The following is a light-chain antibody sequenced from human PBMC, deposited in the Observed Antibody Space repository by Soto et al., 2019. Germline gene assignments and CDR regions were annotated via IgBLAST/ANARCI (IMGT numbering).Light chain of an antibody. Sequence: DIQMTQSPSTLSASVGDRVTITCRASQSISSWLAWYQQKPGKAPKLLIYDASSLESGVPSRFSGSGSGTEFTLTISSLQPDDFATYYCQQHNSYPTFGEGTVLEIK. V-gene: IGKV1-5*01. CDR3: QQHNSYPT. CDR1: QSISSW. J-gene: IGKJ5*01. CDR2: DAS.